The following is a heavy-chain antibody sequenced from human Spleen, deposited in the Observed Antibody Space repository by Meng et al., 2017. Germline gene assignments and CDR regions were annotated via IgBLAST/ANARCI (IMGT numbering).Heavy chain of an antibody. CDR1: GFTFSSYG. J-gene: IGHJ4*02. Sequence: GGSLRLSCAASGFTFSSYGMHWVRQAPGKGLEWVSSISIGGETTWFADSAKGRFTISRDNSKNTLYLQMNNLRAEDTAVYYCAKEIRPNDYWGQGTLVTVSS. CDR2: ISIGGETT. CDR3: AKEIRPNDY. V-gene: IGHV3-23*01.